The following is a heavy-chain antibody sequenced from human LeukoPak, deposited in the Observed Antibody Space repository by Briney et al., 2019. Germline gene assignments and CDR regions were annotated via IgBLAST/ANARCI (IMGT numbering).Heavy chain of an antibody. V-gene: IGHV3-7*02. J-gene: IGHJ4*02. CDR1: GFTFSNYW. CDR2: IKQDASEK. D-gene: IGHD3-16*02. CDR3: ASAYYDYIWGSYRSYYFDY. Sequence: GGSLRLSCAAFGFTFSNYWMSWVRQAPGKGLEWVANIKQDASEKYYVNSVKGRFTISRDNAKKSLYLQMNSLRAEDTAVYYCASAYYDYIWGSYRSYYFDYWGQGTLVTVSS.